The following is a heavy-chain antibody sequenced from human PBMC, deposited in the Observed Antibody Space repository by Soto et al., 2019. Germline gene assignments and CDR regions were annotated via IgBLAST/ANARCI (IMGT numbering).Heavy chain of an antibody. V-gene: IGHV1-18*01. CDR1: GYTFTNYG. J-gene: IGHJ6*02. Sequence: QVQVVQSGDEVKKPGASVKVSCKASGYTFTNYGFSWVRQAPGQEWMGWISGYNGNTKYAEKFQGRVTMTTDTSTXTAHMELRSLRSDDTAVYYCAREGQAPYYYYGLDVWGQGTAVTVSS. CDR2: ISGYNGNT. CDR3: AREGQAPYYYYGLDV.